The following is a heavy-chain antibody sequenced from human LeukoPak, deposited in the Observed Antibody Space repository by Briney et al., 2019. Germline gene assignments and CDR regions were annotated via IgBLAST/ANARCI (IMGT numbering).Heavy chain of an antibody. Sequence: GGSLRLSCAASGFTFSSYWMHWVRQAPGKGLEWVAVISYDGSNKYYADSVKGRFTISRDNSKNTLYLQMNSLRAEDTAVYYCASYDFWSGYGSDFDYWGQGTLVTVSS. CDR2: ISYDGSNK. D-gene: IGHD3-3*01. V-gene: IGHV3-30*03. CDR3: ASYDFWSGYGSDFDY. CDR1: GFTFSSYW. J-gene: IGHJ4*02.